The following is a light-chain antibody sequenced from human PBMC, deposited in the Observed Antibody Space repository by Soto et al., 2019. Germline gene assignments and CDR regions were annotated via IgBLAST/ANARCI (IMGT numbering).Light chain of an antibody. J-gene: IGLJ2*01. CDR2: DVS. CDR1: SSDVGGYNY. Sequence: QSALTQPASVSGSPGQSITISCTGTSSDVGGYNYVSWYQQHPGKAPKLMIYDVSNRPSGVSNRFSGSKSANKASLTISGLQAEDEADYYCSSYTGSSTYVVFGGGTKLTVL. V-gene: IGLV2-14*01. CDR3: SSYTGSSTYVV.